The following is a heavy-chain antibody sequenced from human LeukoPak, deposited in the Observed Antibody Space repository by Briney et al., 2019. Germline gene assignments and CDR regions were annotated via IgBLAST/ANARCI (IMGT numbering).Heavy chain of an antibody. CDR3: AKGGRMGATPLDY. Sequence: GGSLRLSCAASGFTFSSYGMYWVRQAPGKGLKWVAFIRYDGSNKYYVDSVKGRLTISRDNSKNTLYLQMNSLRAEDTAVYYCAKGGRMGATPLDYWGQGTLVTVSS. CDR2: IRYDGSNK. CDR1: GFTFSSYG. J-gene: IGHJ4*02. D-gene: IGHD1-26*01. V-gene: IGHV3-30*02.